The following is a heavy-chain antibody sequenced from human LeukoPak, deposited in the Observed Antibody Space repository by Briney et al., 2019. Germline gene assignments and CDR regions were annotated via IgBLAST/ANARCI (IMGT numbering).Heavy chain of an antibody. V-gene: IGHV3-30-3*01. Sequence: TGGSLRLSCAASGFTLSSYAMHWVRQAPGKGLEWVAVISYDGSNKYYADSVKGRFTISRDNSKNTLYLQMNSLRAEDTAVYYCARDGSGTTSYNYYYGMDVWGQGTTVTVSS. J-gene: IGHJ6*02. CDR2: ISYDGSNK. CDR1: GFTLSSYA. CDR3: ARDGSGTTSYNYYYGMDV. D-gene: IGHD1-1*01.